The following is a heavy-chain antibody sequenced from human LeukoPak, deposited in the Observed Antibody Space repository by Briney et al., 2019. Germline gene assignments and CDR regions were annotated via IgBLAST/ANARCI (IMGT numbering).Heavy chain of an antibody. CDR1: GFTFSSYA. V-gene: IGHV3-30-3*01. CDR2: ISYDGSNK. CDR3: ARETGAQQLVLYYFDY. D-gene: IGHD6-13*01. J-gene: IGHJ4*02. Sequence: GGSLRLSCAASGFTFSSYAMSWVRQAPGKGLEWVAVISYDGSNKYYADSVKGRFTISRDNSKNTLYLQMNSLRAEDTAVYYCARETGAQQLVLYYFDYWGQGTLVTVSS.